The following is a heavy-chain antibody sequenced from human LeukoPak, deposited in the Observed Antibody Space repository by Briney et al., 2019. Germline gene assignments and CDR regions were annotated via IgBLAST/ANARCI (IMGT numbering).Heavy chain of an antibody. CDR2: IYYSGST. J-gene: IGHJ4*02. CDR1: GGSISSGGYC. V-gene: IGHV4-31*03. CDR3: ARSTTVVKQVFDY. Sequence: SETLSLTCTVSGGSISSGGYCWSWIRQHPGKGLEWIGYIYYSGSTYYNPSLKSRVTISVDTSKSQFSLKLSSVTAADTAVYYCARSTTVVKQVFDYWGQGTLVTVSS. D-gene: IGHD4-23*01.